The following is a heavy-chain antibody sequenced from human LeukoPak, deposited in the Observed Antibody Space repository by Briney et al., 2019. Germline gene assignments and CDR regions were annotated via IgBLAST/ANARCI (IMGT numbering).Heavy chain of an antibody. J-gene: IGHJ4*02. CDR2: FDPEDGGT. CDR3: ATPSDYYDSSGYTY. CDR1: GYTLTELS. D-gene: IGHD3-22*01. V-gene: IGHV1-24*01. Sequence: ASVKVSCKVSGYTLTELSMHWVRQAPGKGLEWMGGFDPEDGGTIYAQKFQGRVTMTEDTSTDTAYMELSSLRSEDTAVYYCATPSDYYDSSGYTYWGQGTLVTVSS.